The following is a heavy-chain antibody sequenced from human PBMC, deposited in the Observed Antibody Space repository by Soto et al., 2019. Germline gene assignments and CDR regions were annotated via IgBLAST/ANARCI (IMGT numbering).Heavy chain of an antibody. J-gene: IGHJ5*02. V-gene: IGHV1-58*01. CDR3: AAVPDSSGYYYARFDP. CDR1: GFTFTSSA. Sequence: ASVKVSCKASGFTFTSSAVQWVRQARGQRLEWIGWIVVGSGNTNYAQKFQERVTITRDMSTSTAYMELSSLRSEDTAVYYCAAVPDSSGYYYARFDPWGQGTLVTV. CDR2: IVVGSGNT. D-gene: IGHD3-22*01.